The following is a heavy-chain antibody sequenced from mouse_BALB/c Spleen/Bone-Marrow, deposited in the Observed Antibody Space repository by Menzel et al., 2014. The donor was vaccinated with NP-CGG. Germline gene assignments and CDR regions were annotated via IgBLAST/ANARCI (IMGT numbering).Heavy chain of an antibody. D-gene: IGHD1-1*01. V-gene: IGHV5-12*02. CDR3: ARRRSLYYAMDY. Sequence: EVNVVESGGGLVQPGGSLKLSCATSGFTFSDYYMYWVRQTPEKRLEWVAYISNGGGSTYYPDTVKGRFTISRDNAKNTLYLQMSRLKSEDTAMYYCARRRSLYYAMDYWGQGTSVTVSP. J-gene: IGHJ4*01. CDR1: GFTFSDYY. CDR2: ISNGGGST.